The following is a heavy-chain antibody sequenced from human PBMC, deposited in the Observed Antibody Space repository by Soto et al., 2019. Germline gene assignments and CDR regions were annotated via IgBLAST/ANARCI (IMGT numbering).Heavy chain of an antibody. CDR3: ARASDCSGGSCHYYYYYMDV. Sequence: VQLVESGGGLVKPGGSLRLSCAASGFTFSSYSMNWVRQAPGKGLEWVSSISSSSSYIYYADSVKGRFTISRDNAKNSLYLQMNSLRAEDTAVYYCARASDCSGGSCHYYYYYMDVWGKGTTVTVSS. J-gene: IGHJ6*03. CDR2: ISSSSSYI. V-gene: IGHV3-21*01. CDR1: GFTFSSYS. D-gene: IGHD2-15*01.